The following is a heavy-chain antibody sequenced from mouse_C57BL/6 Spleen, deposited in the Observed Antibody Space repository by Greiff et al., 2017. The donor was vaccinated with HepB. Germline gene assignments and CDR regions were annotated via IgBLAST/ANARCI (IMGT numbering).Heavy chain of an antibody. CDR2: ISDGGSYT. J-gene: IGHJ2*01. CDR1: GFTFSSYA. CDR3: ARGLLYYSSGYFFY. D-gene: IGHD1-1*01. V-gene: IGHV5-4*03. Sequence: EVKLVESGGGLVKPGGSLKLSCAASGFTFSSYAMSWVRQTPEKRLEWVATISDGGSYTYYPDNVKGRFTISRDNAKNNLYLQMSHLKSEDTAMYFCARGLLYYSSGYFFYCGQDATLSVSS.